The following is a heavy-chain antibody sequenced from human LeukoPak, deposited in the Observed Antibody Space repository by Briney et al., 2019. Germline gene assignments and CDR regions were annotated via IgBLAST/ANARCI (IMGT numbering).Heavy chain of an antibody. CDR1: GFTFSSYA. CDR3: ANRDGYLPYNFDY. D-gene: IGHD5-24*01. J-gene: IGHJ4*02. Sequence: GGSLRLSCAASGFTFSSYAMSWVRQAPGKGLEWVSAISGGGGSTYYADSVKGRFTISRDNSKNTLHLQMNSLRAEDTAVYYCANRDGYLPYNFDYWGQGTLVTVSS. CDR2: ISGGGGST. V-gene: IGHV3-23*01.